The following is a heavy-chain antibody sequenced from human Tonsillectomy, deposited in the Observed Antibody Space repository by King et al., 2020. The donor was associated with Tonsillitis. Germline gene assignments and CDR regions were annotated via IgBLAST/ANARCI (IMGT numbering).Heavy chain of an antibody. J-gene: IGHJ5*02. CDR2: INPGGSST. CDR1: GYTSTTNY. Sequence: QLVQSGAEVKKPGASVKVSCKASGYTSTTNYMHWVRQAPGQGLEWMGIINPGGSSTIYAQKFQGRVTMTRDTSTNTVYMELSSLRSEDTAVYYCARDHSVKYESITYWWFAPWGQGTLVTVSS. V-gene: IGHV1-46*01. CDR3: ARDHSVKYESITYWWFAP. D-gene: IGHD3-10*01.